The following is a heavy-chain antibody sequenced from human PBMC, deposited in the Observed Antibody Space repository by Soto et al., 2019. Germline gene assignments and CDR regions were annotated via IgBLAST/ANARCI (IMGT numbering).Heavy chain of an antibody. CDR3: ERGSGPSSSSRSYYYYGMDA. Sequence: SVKVSCKASGGTFSSYAISWVRQAPGQGLEWMRGVIPIFGKANYAQKFQGRVTSTADESTSTAYMELSSLRSEDTAVYYCERGSGPSSSSRSYYYYGMDAWGQGTTVTVSS. J-gene: IGHJ6*02. V-gene: IGHV1-69*13. D-gene: IGHD6-6*01. CDR1: GGTFSSYA. CDR2: VIPIFGKA.